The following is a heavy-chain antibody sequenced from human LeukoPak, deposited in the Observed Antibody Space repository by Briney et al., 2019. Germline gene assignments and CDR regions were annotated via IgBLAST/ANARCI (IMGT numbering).Heavy chain of an antibody. V-gene: IGHV1-3*01. CDR3: ARDSGGRQLVRRYFDY. D-gene: IGHD6-13*01. CDR2: INAGSGNT. Sequence: ASVKVSCKASGYTFTSYAMHWVRQAPGQRLEWMGWINAGSGNTKYSQKFQGRVTITRDTSASTAYMELSSLRSEDTAVYYCARDSGGRQLVRRYFDYWGQGTLVTVSS. CDR1: GYTFTSYA. J-gene: IGHJ4*02.